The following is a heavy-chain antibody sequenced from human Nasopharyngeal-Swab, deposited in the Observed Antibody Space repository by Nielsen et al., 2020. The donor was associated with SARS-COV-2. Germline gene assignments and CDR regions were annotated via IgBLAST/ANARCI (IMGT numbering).Heavy chain of an antibody. J-gene: IGHJ3*02. D-gene: IGHD1-14*01. CDR2: VNPNSGGT. V-gene: IGHV1-2*06. CDR1: GYTFTGYY. CDR3: ARGTGSDAFDI. Sequence: ASVKVSCKASGYTFTGYYMHWVRQAPGQGLEWMGRVNPNSGGTNYAQKFQGRLTMTRDTSISTAYMELSRLRSDDTAVYYCARGTGSDAFDIWGQGTMVTVSS.